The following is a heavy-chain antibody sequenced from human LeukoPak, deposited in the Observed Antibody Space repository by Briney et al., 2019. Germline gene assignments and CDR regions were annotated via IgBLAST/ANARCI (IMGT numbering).Heavy chain of an antibody. V-gene: IGHV4-59*01. D-gene: IGHD3-22*01. CDR3: ARVTGYMIEDYFDY. CDR1: GVSISSYY. J-gene: IGHJ4*01. Sequence: KPSETLSLTCTGSGVSISSYYWSWIRQPPGKGLEWIGYIYYSGSTNYNPSLKSRVTISVKTSKNQFSLKLSSVTAADTAVYYCARVTGYMIEDYFDYWGQGTLVTVSS. CDR2: IYYSGST.